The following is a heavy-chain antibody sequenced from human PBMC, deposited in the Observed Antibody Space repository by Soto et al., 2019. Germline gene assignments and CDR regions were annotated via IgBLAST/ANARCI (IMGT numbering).Heavy chain of an antibody. V-gene: IGHV4-34*01. J-gene: IGHJ5*02. CDR2: INHSGST. D-gene: IGHD3-22*01. CDR1: GGSFSGYY. Sequence: QVQLQQWGAGLLKPSETLSLTCAVYGGSFSGYYWSWIRQPPGKGLEWIGEINHSGSTNYNPSLKSRVTISVDTSKNQFSLKLSSVTAADTAVYYWAREASSGYRNNWFDPWGQGTLVTVSS. CDR3: AREASSGYRNNWFDP.